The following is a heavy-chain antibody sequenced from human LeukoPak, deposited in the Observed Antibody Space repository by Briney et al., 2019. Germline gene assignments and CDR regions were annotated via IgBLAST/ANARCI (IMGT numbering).Heavy chain of an antibody. D-gene: IGHD3-10*01. CDR2: TYYRSKWYN. CDR3: ARDLSPLGSPRGHMVRGPFSWFDP. J-gene: IGHJ5*02. V-gene: IGHV6-1*01. CDR1: GDSVSSNSAA. Sequence: SQTLSLTCAISGDSVSSNSAAWNWIRQSPSRGLEWLGRTYYRSKWYNDYAVSVKSRITINPDTPKNQFSLQLNSVTPEDTAVYYCARDLSPLGSPRGHMVRGPFSWFDPWGQGTLVTVSS.